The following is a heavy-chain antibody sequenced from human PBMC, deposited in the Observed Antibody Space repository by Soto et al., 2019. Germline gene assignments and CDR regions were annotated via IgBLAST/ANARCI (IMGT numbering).Heavy chain of an antibody. CDR3: ARGMTTVTTLDY. CDR2: IYHSGST. J-gene: IGHJ4*02. CDR1: GGSIRSGRYC. D-gene: IGHD4-4*01. V-gene: IGHV4-30-2*01. Sequence: QLQLQESGSGLVKPSQTLSLTCAVSGGSIRSGRYCSSWIRQPPGKGLEWIGYIYHSGSTCYNPSHKSRVTIAVGRAKNKFSLKLSSVPAADTAVYYCARGMTTVTTLDYWGQGTLVTVSS.